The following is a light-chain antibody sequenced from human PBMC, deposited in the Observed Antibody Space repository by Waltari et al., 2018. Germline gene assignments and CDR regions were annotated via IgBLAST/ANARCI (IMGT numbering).Light chain of an antibody. CDR2: RND. V-gene: IGLV1-47*01. CDR3: VAWDDSLSATV. Sequence: QSVLTQPPSASGTPGQRVTISCSGRRPTIGSNYVYWYQHLPGPAPKLLIYRNDQRPSGVPDRFSGSKSGTSASLAISELRSEDEADYYCVAWDDSLSATVFGGGTKLTVL. J-gene: IGLJ3*02. CDR1: RPTIGSNY.